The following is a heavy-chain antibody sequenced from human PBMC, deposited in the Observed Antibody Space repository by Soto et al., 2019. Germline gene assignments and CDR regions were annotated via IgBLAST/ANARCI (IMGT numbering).Heavy chain of an antibody. CDR2: ISYDGSNK. V-gene: IGHV3-30-3*01. CDR1: GFTFSSYG. D-gene: IGHD5-18*01. CDR3: ARSEGQYSYGLFDY. Sequence: GGSLRLSCAASGFTFSSYGMHWVRQAPGKGLEWMAVISYDGSNKYYADSVKGRFTISRDNSKNTLYVQMNSLRAEDTAVYYCARSEGQYSYGLFDYWGQGTLVTVSS. J-gene: IGHJ4*02.